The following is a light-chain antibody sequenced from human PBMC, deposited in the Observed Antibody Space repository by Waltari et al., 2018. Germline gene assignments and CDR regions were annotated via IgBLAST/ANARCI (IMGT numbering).Light chain of an antibody. Sequence: DIQLTQSPSSLSASVGARVTIPCRASENVNNYLNWYQQKPGKAPKPLIYQASTLQSAVPSRCSGSGAGTDYTFTISSLQSEDVATYYCQQGYGTPFTFGPGTKLDIK. V-gene: IGKV1-39*01. CDR1: ENVNNY. CDR2: QAS. CDR3: QQGYGTPFT. J-gene: IGKJ3*01.